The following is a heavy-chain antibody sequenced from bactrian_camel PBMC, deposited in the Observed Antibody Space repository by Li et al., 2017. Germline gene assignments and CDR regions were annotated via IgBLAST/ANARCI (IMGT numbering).Heavy chain of an antibody. V-gene: IGHV3S61*01. D-gene: IGHD4*01. CDR3: ERDSDPEYMDYPIAGLSCPDQQFGY. CDR2: ISSSGGST. CDR1: GYMFSRYY. Sequence: HVQLVESGGAAVQDGGSLRLSCAAPGYMFSRYYVAWFRQAPGKEREGVASISSSGGSTYYADSVKGRFTISQDNSKNEVYLQMNSLKAEDTAGYYCERDSDPEYMDYPIAGLSCPDQQFGYWGRGTQVTVS. J-gene: IGHJ6*01.